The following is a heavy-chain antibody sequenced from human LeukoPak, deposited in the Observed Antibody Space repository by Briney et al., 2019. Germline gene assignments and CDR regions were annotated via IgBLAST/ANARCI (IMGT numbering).Heavy chain of an antibody. CDR2: ISGSGGST. CDR3: AKDQRRYYYDSSGYYSD. CDR1: GFTFSSYA. D-gene: IGHD3-22*01. Sequence: PGGSLRLSCAASGFTFSSYAMSWVRQAPGKGLEWVSAISGSGGSTYYADSVKGRFTISRDNSKNTLYLQMNSLRAEDTAVYYSAKDQRRYYYDSSGYYSDWGQGTLVTVSS. V-gene: IGHV3-23*01. J-gene: IGHJ4*02.